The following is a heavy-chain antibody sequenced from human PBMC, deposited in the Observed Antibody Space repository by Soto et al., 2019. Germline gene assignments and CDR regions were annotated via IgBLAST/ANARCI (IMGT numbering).Heavy chain of an antibody. V-gene: IGHV4-4*07. Sequence: SETLSLTCTVSGGSISSYYWSWIRQPAGKGLEWIGRIYTSGSTNYNPSLKSRVTMSVDTSKDQFSLKLSSVTAADTAVYYCARGCIMITFGGVIGRDWFDPWGQGTLVTVSS. D-gene: IGHD3-16*02. CDR2: IYTSGST. CDR1: GGSISSYY. CDR3: ARGCIMITFGGVIGRDWFDP. J-gene: IGHJ5*02.